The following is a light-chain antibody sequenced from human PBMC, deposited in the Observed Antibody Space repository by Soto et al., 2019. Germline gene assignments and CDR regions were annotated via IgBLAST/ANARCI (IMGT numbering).Light chain of an antibody. CDR3: NSYSSSSPPYV. CDR2: DVS. Sequence: QSALTQPAPVSGSPGQSITISCTGTSSDVGGYNYVSWYQQHPGKAPKLMIYDVSHRPSGVSNRFSGSKSGNTASLTISGLQAEDEAEYYCNSYSSSSPPYVFGTGTKVTVL. V-gene: IGLV2-14*01. J-gene: IGLJ1*01. CDR1: SSDVGGYNY.